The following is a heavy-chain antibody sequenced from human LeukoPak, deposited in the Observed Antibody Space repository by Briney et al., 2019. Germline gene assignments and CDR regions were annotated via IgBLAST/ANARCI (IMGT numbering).Heavy chain of an antibody. Sequence: SETLSLTCTVSGGSISSGDYYWSWIRQPPGKGLEWIAYMYYSGSTYYNPSLKSRVTMSADTSKNQLSLKPSAVTAADTAVYYCARPYYYDSRIDPWGQGILVTVSS. CDR1: GGSISSGDYY. V-gene: IGHV4-30-4*01. J-gene: IGHJ5*02. CDR2: MYYSGST. CDR3: ARPYYYDSRIDP. D-gene: IGHD3-22*01.